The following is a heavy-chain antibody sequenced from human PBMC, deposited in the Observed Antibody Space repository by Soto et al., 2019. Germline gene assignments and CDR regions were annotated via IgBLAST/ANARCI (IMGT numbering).Heavy chain of an antibody. V-gene: IGHV4-39*01. J-gene: IGHJ4*02. Sequence: SETLSLTCTVSGGSISSSCYYWGWIRQHPGKELGWIGSIYYSGNTYYNPSLKSRVTIYVDKSKNQFSLKLSSVTAADTAVYDCARVIRWQRLVGTPGSFDYCCQGPLGTVSS. CDR3: ARVIRWQRLVGTPGSFDY. D-gene: IGHD6-19*01. CDR1: GGSISSSCYY. CDR2: IYYSGNT.